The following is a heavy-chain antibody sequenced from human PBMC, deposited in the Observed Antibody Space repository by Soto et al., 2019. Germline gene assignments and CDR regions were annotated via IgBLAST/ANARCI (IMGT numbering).Heavy chain of an antibody. CDR1: GVITFSNYA. D-gene: IGHD2-15*01. CDR2: IGGGGITT. Sequence: VHLLESGGGLVQPGGSLRLSCAASGVITFSNYAMAWVRQAPGKGLEWVSAIGGGGITTYYADSVKGRFTISRDNSKNTLYLQMNSLRAEDTAIYYCAKGSGGFRPYYFDYWGQGTLVIVSS. J-gene: IGHJ4*02. V-gene: IGHV3-23*01. CDR3: AKGSGGFRPYYFDY.